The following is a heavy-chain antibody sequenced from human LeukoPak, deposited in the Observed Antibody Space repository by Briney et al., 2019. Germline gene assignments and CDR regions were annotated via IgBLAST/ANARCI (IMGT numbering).Heavy chain of an antibody. CDR1: GGSFSGYY. CDR3: ARQAPDVLRYFDWLPTPFFDY. CDR2: INHSGST. Sequence: KPSETLSLTCAVYGGSFSGYYWSWIRQPPGKGLEWIGEINHSGSTNYNPSLKSRVTISVDTSKNQFSLKLSSVTAADTAVYYCARQAPDVLRYFDWLPTPFFDYWGQGTLVTVSS. V-gene: IGHV4-34*01. J-gene: IGHJ4*02. D-gene: IGHD3-9*01.